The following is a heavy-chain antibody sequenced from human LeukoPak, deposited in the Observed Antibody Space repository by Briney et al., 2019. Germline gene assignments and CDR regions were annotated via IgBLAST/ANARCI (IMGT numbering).Heavy chain of an antibody. CDR2: TRYDGSSA. D-gene: IGHD2-15*01. J-gene: IGHJ4*02. CDR3: AKDVKRYCSGGSCSNFDY. V-gene: IGHV3-30*02. Sequence: GGSLRLSCAASGFTFNNCGIHWVRQAPGKGLEWVAFTRYDGSSAHYADSVKGRFTISRDISKSTVFLQMNSLRAEDTAVYYCAKDVKRYCSGGSCSNFDYWGQGTLVTVSS. CDR1: GFTFNNCG.